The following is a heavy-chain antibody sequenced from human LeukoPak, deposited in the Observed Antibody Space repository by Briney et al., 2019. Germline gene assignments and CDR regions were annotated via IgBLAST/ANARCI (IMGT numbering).Heavy chain of an antibody. CDR3: TTQNYYYDSSGYYFTAFDI. Sequence: GGSLRLSCAASGFTFSSYWMHWVRQAPGKGLVWVSRINSDGSSTSYADSVKGRFTISRGNAKNTLYLQMNSLKTEDTAVYYCTTQNYYYDSSGYYFTAFDIWGQGTMVTVSS. D-gene: IGHD3-22*01. CDR2: INSDGSST. CDR1: GFTFSSYW. V-gene: IGHV3-74*01. J-gene: IGHJ3*02.